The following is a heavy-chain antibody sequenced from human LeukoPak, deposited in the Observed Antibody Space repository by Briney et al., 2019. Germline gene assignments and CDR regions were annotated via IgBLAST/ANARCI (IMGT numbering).Heavy chain of an antibody. Sequence: GGSLRLSCAASGFTFSSYEMNWFRQAPGKGLEWVSYISSSGSTKYYADSVKDRITISRDNAKKSMYLQMNSLRAEDTAVYYCARAFGSGSYSFWGQGTLVSVSS. CDR1: GFTFSSYE. J-gene: IGHJ4*02. V-gene: IGHV3-48*03. CDR3: ARAFGSGSYSF. D-gene: IGHD3-10*01. CDR2: ISSSGSTK.